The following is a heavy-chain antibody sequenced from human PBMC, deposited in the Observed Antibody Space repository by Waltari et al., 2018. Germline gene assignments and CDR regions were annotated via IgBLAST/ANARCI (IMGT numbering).Heavy chain of an antibody. D-gene: IGHD1-26*01. CDR2: LGPTGDRT. V-gene: IGHV3-23*01. CDR3: ARHSTTPDY. Sequence: EVRLLESGGGLVQPGGSLRLSCAASGFTFSSYAMTWVRQAPGKGLEWVSTLGPTGDRTYHADSVKGRFTVSRDNSKDTLYLQMNSLRAEDTAVYYCARHSTTPDYWGQGTLVTVSS. J-gene: IGHJ4*02. CDR1: GFTFSSYA.